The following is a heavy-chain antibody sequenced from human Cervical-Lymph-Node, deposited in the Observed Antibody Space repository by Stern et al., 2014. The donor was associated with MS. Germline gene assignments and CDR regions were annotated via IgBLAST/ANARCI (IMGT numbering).Heavy chain of an antibody. J-gene: IGHJ4*02. CDR1: GASVSSSGYY. V-gene: IGHV4-31*03. CDR3: ARGATINDFDF. D-gene: IGHD5-12*01. CDR2: IYYTGST. Sequence: QLQLQESGPGLVKPSQTVSLTCTVSGASVSSSGYYWSLIRQHPGKGLEWIGYIYYTGSTYYNPSLKSRVTISLDTSKNRFSLRLSSVTAADTAVYFCARGATINDFDFWGQGTLVTVSS.